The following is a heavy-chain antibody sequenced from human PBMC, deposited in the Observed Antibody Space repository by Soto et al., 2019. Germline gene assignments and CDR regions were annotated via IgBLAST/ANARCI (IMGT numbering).Heavy chain of an antibody. J-gene: IGHJ4*02. D-gene: IGHD3-22*01. CDR2: INPSGGST. Sequence: ASVQVSCKASGDTFASYYMHCVRQPPGQGLEWMGIINPSGGSTIYAQQSQGRVTMTRDTSTSTVYMELRSLRSQDTAVYNWARVRRSSGYYFGYSGQGTPVPVSS. CDR3: ARVRRSSGYYFGY. V-gene: IGHV1-46*01. CDR1: GDTFASYY.